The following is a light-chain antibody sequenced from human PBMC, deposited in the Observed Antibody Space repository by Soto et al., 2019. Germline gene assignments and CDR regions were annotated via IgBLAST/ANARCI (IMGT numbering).Light chain of an antibody. CDR3: QQYDTYWT. CDR1: ESISNL. Sequence: DIQMTQSPSTLSASVGDRVIITCRASESISNLLAWYQQKPGKAPNLLIYKASSLKSGVPLRFSGSGSGTEFTLTINSLQPDDFATYYCQQYDTYWTFGQGTKVDIK. J-gene: IGKJ1*01. V-gene: IGKV1-5*03. CDR2: KAS.